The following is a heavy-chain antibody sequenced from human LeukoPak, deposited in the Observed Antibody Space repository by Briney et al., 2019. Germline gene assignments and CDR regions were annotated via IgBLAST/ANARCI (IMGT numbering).Heavy chain of an antibody. CDR2: IIPIFGTA. CDR3: ARDNVDTAMVLFYGMDV. Sequence: SVKLSCKASGGTFSSYAISWVRQAPGQGLEWMGGIIPIFGTANYAQKFQGRVTITADESTSTAYMELSSLRSEDTAVYYCARDNVDTAMVLFYGMDVWGQGTTVTVSS. CDR1: GGTFSSYA. D-gene: IGHD5-18*01. J-gene: IGHJ6*02. V-gene: IGHV1-69*13.